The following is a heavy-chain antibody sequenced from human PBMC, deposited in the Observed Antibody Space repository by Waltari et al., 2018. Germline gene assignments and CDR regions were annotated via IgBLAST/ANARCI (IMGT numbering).Heavy chain of an antibody. D-gene: IGHD3-9*01. CDR1: GYSISSGYY. J-gene: IGHJ4*02. Sequence: QVQLQESGPGLVKPSETLSLTCAVSGYSISSGYYWGWIRQPPGKGLEWIGSIYHSGSTYYNPSLKSRVTISVDTSKNQFSLKLSSVTAADTAVYYCARTGVDILTGYYTFDYWGQGTLVTVSS. V-gene: IGHV4-38-2*01. CDR3: ARTGVDILTGYYTFDY. CDR2: IYHSGST.